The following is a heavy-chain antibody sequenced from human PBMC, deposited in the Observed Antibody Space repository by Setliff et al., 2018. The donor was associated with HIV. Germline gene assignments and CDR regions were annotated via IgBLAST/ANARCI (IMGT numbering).Heavy chain of an antibody. CDR1: GGSIGTTTYY. D-gene: IGHD2-15*01. V-gene: IGHV4-39*01. J-gene: IGHJ4*02. Sequence: PSETLSLTCAVSGGSIGTTTYYWGWIRQPPGKGLEWIGSIYYNGITYYNPSLKGRFTISVDTSKNQFSLKVTSVTAADTAVYYCARRIFHSSFPSFDSWGQGTLVTVS. CDR2: IYYNGIT. CDR3: ARRIFHSSFPSFDS.